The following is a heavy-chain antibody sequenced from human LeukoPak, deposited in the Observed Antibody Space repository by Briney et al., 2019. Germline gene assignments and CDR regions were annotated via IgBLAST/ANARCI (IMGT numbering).Heavy chain of an antibody. Sequence: SETLSLTCTVSGGSISSSSYYWGWIRQPPGKGLEWIGSIYYSGSTYYNPSLKSRVTISVDTSKDQFSLKLSSVTAADTAVYYCARHTYYYGSGYNWFDPWGQGTLVTVSS. CDR3: ARHTYYYGSGYNWFDP. J-gene: IGHJ5*02. CDR2: IYYSGST. CDR1: GGSISSSSYY. D-gene: IGHD3-10*01. V-gene: IGHV4-39*01.